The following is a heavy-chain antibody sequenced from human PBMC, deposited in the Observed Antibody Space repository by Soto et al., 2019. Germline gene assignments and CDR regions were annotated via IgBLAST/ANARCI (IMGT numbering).Heavy chain of an antibody. CDR1: GFTFSSYA. CDR2: ISGSGGST. J-gene: IGHJ4*02. V-gene: IGHV3-23*01. Sequence: VGSLRLSCAASGFTFSSYAMSWVRQAPGKGLEWVSAISGSGGSTYYADSVKGRFTISRDNSKNTLYLQMNSLRAEDTAVYYCAKDPQYCSGGSCYPNWGQGTLVTVSS. D-gene: IGHD2-15*01. CDR3: AKDPQYCSGGSCYPN.